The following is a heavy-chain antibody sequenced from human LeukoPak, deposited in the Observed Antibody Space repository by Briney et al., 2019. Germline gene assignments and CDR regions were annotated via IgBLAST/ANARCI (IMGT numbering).Heavy chain of an antibody. J-gene: IGHJ6*04. Sequence: ASVKVSCKASGGTFSSYAISWVRQAPGQGLDWMGGIIPIFGAANYAQKFQGRVTITADKSTSTAYMELSSLRSEDTAVYYCARDPPPYDIVVVPAAPPDYYYYGMDVWGKGTTVTVSS. CDR2: IIPIFGAA. D-gene: IGHD2-2*01. CDR3: ARDPPPYDIVVVPAAPPDYYYYGMDV. V-gene: IGHV1-69*06. CDR1: GGTFSSYA.